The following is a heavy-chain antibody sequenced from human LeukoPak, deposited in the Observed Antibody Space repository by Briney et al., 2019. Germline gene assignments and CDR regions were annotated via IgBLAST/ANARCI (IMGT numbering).Heavy chain of an antibody. V-gene: IGHV3-7*01. CDR2: IKQDGSEK. Sequence: GGSLRLSCAASGFTFSSYWMSWVRQAPGKGLEWVANIKQDGSEKYYVDSVKGRFTISRDNAKNSLYLQMNSLRAEDTAVYCCARVVGYYSNYYFDYWGQGTLVTVSS. CDR3: ARVVGYYSNYYFDY. J-gene: IGHJ4*02. D-gene: IGHD4-11*01. CDR1: GFTFSSYW.